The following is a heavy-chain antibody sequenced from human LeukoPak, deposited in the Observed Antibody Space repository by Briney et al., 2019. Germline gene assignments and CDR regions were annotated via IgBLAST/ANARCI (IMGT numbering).Heavy chain of an antibody. D-gene: IGHD3-22*01. CDR1: GGSVSSGSYY. J-gene: IGHJ4*02. V-gene: IGHV4-61*01. CDR3: ARDPSGYFNY. CDR2: IYYSGYT. Sequence: SETLSLTCTVSGGSVSSGSYYWSWFRQPPGKGLEWIGYIYYSGYTNYIPSLKSRVTISLDTSKNQFSLKLSSVTAADTAVYYCARDPSGYFNYWGQGTLATVSS.